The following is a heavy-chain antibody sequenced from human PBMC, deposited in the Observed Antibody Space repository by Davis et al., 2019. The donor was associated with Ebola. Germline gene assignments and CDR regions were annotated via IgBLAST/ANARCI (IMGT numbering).Heavy chain of an antibody. Sequence: SETLSLTCTVSGGSISSYYWGWIRQPPGKGLEWIGSIYYSGSTYYNPSLKSRVTISVDTSKNQFSLKLSSVTAADTAVYYCARHEGYGDYDYWGQGTLVTVSS. V-gene: IGHV4-39*01. J-gene: IGHJ4*02. D-gene: IGHD4-17*01. CDR3: ARHEGYGDYDY. CDR1: GGSISSYY. CDR2: IYYSGST.